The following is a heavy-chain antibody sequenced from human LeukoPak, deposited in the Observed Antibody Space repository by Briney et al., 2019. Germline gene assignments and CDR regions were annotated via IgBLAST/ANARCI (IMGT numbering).Heavy chain of an antibody. CDR3: ATLSSGYYFDY. D-gene: IGHD3-22*01. CDR1: GYTFTGYY. Sequence: ASVKVSCKASGYTFTGYYMHWVRQAPGKGLEWMGLVDPEDGETIYAEKFQGRVTITADTSTDTAYMELSSLRSEDTAVYYCATLSSGYYFDYWGQGTLVTVSS. V-gene: IGHV1-69-2*01. J-gene: IGHJ4*02. CDR2: VDPEDGET.